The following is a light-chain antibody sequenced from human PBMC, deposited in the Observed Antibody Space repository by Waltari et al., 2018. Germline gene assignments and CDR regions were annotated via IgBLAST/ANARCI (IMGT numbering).Light chain of an antibody. CDR1: NRSVGPCDF. Sequence: QSALTQPASVSGSPGQSITFSFPGINRSVGPCDFLSWYQQHPVKVPKLIIYDVTNRPSGVSKRFSCSKSGNTASLTISGLQSEDEADYYCSSYTSTNSLVFGTGTKVTVL. V-gene: IGLV2-14*03. J-gene: IGLJ1*01. CDR3: SSYTSTNSLV. CDR2: DVT.